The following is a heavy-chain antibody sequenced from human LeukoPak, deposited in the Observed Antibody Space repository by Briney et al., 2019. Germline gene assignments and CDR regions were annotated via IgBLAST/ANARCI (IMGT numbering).Heavy chain of an antibody. V-gene: IGHV1-8*01. Sequence: ASVKVSCKASGYTFTGYDINWLRQATGQGLEWIGWMNPNSGNTGYAQKFQGRVTMTRSTSITTAYMELSSLTSEDTAVYFCARVRRGYSYPNWFDPWGQGTLVTVSS. D-gene: IGHD5-18*01. J-gene: IGHJ5*02. CDR1: GYTFTGYD. CDR2: MNPNSGNT. CDR3: ARVRRGYSYPNWFDP.